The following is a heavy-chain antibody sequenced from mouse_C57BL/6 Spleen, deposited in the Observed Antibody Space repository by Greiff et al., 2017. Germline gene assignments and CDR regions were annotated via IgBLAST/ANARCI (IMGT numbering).Heavy chain of an antibody. J-gene: IGHJ4*01. CDR3: ARRAAGTGAMDY. D-gene: IGHD4-1*01. V-gene: IGHV5-12*01. CDR2: ISNGGGST. Sequence: DVHLVESGGGLVQPGGSLKLSCAASGFTFSDYYMYWVRQTPEKRLEWVAYISNGGGSTYYPDTVKGRFTISRDNAKNTLYLQMSRLKSEDTAMYYCARRAAGTGAMDYWGQGTSVTVSS. CDR1: GFTFSDYY.